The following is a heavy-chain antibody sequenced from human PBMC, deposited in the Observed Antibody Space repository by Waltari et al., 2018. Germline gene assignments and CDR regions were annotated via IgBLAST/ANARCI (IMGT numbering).Heavy chain of an antibody. V-gene: IGHV4-39*01. J-gene: IGHJ4*02. CDR2: IHYSGST. Sequence: QLQLQESGPGLVKPSETLSLTCSVSGGSISTSRYYWGWIRQPPGKGLEWIGSIHYSGSTYYNPSLKSRVTISVDTSKNQLSLRLTSVTAADTAVYYCARHVGEATTFDYWGQGTLVTVSS. CDR1: GGSISTSRYY. D-gene: IGHD1-26*01. CDR3: ARHVGEATTFDY.